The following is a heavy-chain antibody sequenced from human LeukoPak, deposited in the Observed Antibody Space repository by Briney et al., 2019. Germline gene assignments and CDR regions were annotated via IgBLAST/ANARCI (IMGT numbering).Heavy chain of an antibody. D-gene: IGHD3-10*01. Sequence: SETLSLTCTVSGGSISSYYWSWIRQPPGKALEWIGYIYHSGSTYYNPSLKSRVTISVDRSNNQFSLKLSSVTAADTAMYYCARSNMARGVSTSYYFDYWGQGTLVTVSS. J-gene: IGHJ4*02. V-gene: IGHV4-59*12. CDR3: ARSNMARGVSTSYYFDY. CDR2: IYHSGST. CDR1: GGSISSYY.